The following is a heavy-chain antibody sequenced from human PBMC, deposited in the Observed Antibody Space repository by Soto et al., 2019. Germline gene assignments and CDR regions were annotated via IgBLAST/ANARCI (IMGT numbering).Heavy chain of an antibody. V-gene: IGHV1-46*01. Sequence: QVQLVQSGAEVKKPGASVKVSCKASGYTFTSYYMHWVRQAPGQGLEWMGIINPSGGSTSYAQKFQGRVTMTRDTSTSTVYMELSNLRSEDTAVYYCARDQGYCSGGSCYSGNWFDPWGQGTLVTVSS. CDR3: ARDQGYCSGGSCYSGNWFDP. J-gene: IGHJ5*02. CDR2: INPSGGST. CDR1: GYTFTSYY. D-gene: IGHD2-15*01.